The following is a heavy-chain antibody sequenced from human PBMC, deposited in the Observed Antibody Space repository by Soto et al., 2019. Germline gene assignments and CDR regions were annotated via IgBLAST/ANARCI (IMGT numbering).Heavy chain of an antibody. CDR1: GLTFTSYY. Sequence: ASVKVSCKASGLTFTSYYLHWVRQAPGQGLEWMGIINPSGGGTSYAQKFQGRVTMTRDTSTSTVYMELSSLRFEDTAVYYCARDSAPSDYSNYDLAYRGQGTLVTVSS. J-gene: IGHJ4*02. CDR2: INPSGGGT. V-gene: IGHV1-46*03. CDR3: ARDSAPSDYSNYDLAY. D-gene: IGHD4-4*01.